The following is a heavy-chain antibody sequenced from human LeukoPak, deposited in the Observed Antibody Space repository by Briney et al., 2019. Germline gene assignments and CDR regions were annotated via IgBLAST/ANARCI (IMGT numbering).Heavy chain of an antibody. CDR2: IKQDGSEK. V-gene: IGHV3-7*01. J-gene: IGHJ5*02. CDR3: ARVRVTNNWFDP. D-gene: IGHD4-17*01. Sequence: GGSLRLSCAASGFTSSSYWMSWVRQAPGKGLEWVANIKQDGSEKYYVDSVKGRFTISRDNAKNSLYLQMNSLRAEDTAVYYCARVRVTNNWFDPWGQGTLVTVSS. CDR1: GFTSSSYW.